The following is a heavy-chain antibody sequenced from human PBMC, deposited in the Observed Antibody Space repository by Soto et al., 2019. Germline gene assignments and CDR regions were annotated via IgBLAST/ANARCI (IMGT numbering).Heavy chain of an antibody. Sequence: KPSETLSLTCAVYGGSFSGYYWSWIRQPPGKGLEWIGEINHSGSTNYNPSLKSRVTISVDTSKNQFSLKLSSVTAADTAVYYCVIGFDYYDSSGFDYWGQGTLVTVSS. D-gene: IGHD3-22*01. CDR2: INHSGST. CDR3: VIGFDYYDSSGFDY. CDR1: GGSFSGYY. J-gene: IGHJ4*02. V-gene: IGHV4-34*01.